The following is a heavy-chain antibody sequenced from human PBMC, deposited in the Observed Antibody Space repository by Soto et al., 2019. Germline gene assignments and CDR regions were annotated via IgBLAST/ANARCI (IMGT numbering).Heavy chain of an antibody. CDR2: ISSSSSYI. V-gene: IGHV3-21*01. J-gene: IGHJ6*02. Sequence: EVQLVESGGGLVKPGGSLRLSCAASGFTFSSYSMNWVRQAPGKGLEWVSSISSSSSYIYYADSVKGRFTISRDNAKNSLYLQMNSLRAEDTAVYYCARELDYYGSGSYYNDYYYYGMDVWGQGTTVTVSS. CDR1: GFTFSSYS. CDR3: ARELDYYGSGSYYNDYYYYGMDV. D-gene: IGHD3-10*01.